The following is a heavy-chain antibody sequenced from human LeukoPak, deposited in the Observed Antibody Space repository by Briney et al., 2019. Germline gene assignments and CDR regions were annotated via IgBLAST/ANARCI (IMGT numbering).Heavy chain of an antibody. CDR2: IIPIFGTA. J-gene: IGHJ5*02. Sequence: SVKVSCKASGGTFSSYAISWVRQAPGQGLEWMGRIIPIFGTANYAQKFQGRVTITTDESTSTAYMELSSLRSEDTAVYYCAREAVVVVAASDWFDPWGQGTLVTVSS. CDR1: GGTFSSYA. D-gene: IGHD2-15*01. CDR3: AREAVVVVAASDWFDP. V-gene: IGHV1-69*05.